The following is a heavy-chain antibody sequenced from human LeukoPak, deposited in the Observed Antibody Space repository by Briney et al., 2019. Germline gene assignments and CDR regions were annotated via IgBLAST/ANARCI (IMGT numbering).Heavy chain of an antibody. V-gene: IGHV4-61*10. CDR3: ARGGVYYYDSSGYYPGDEY. CDR1: GGSISSGSYY. D-gene: IGHD3-22*01. J-gene: IGHJ4*02. CDR2: ICYSGST. Sequence: PSETLSLTCTVSGGSISSGSYYWSWIRQPAGKGLEWIGYICYSGSTNYNPSLKSRVTISVDTSKNQFSLKLSSVTAADTAVYYCARGGVYYYDSSGYYPGDEYWGQGTLVTVSS.